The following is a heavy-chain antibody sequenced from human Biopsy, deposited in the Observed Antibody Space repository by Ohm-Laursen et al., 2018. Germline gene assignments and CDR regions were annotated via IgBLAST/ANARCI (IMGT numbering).Heavy chain of an antibody. D-gene: IGHD6-19*01. CDR2: INPSGSTT. CDR3: ARNTGWYGDLYYFDY. J-gene: IGHJ4*02. Sequence: ASVKVSCKASGYSFTSYYMHWVRQAPGQGLEWMGMINPSGSTTSYLQIFQGRVAMTRDTSKSTVYMELSSLRSADTAVYFCARNTGWYGDLYYFDYWGQGTPVTVSS. CDR1: GYSFTSYY. V-gene: IGHV1-46*01.